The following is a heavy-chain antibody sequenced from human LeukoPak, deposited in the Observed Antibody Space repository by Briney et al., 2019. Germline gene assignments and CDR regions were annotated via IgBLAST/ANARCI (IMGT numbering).Heavy chain of an antibody. CDR3: AREISSTIFGALRSDAFDI. V-gene: IGHV1-2*02. J-gene: IGHJ3*02. D-gene: IGHD3-3*01. Sequence: GASVKVSCKASGYTFTGYYMHWVRQAPGQGLEWMGWINPNSGGTNYAQKFQGRVTMTRDTSISTAYMGLSRLRSDDTAVYYCAREISSTIFGALRSDAFDIWGQGTMVTVSS. CDR2: INPNSGGT. CDR1: GYTFTGYY.